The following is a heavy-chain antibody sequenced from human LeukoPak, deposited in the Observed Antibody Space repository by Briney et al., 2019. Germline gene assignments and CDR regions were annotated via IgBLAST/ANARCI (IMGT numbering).Heavy chain of an antibody. J-gene: IGHJ3*02. Sequence: SETLSLTCTVSGVSIKNYYWSWIRQPPGKALEWIGYIYYSGTTNYKPSLKCRVSISVDRSKNQFSLKMRSVTAADTAVYYCARVWSGEDAFDIWGQGTMVTVSS. CDR3: ARVWSGEDAFDI. D-gene: IGHD3-3*01. V-gene: IGHV4-59*01. CDR2: IYYSGTT. CDR1: GVSIKNYY.